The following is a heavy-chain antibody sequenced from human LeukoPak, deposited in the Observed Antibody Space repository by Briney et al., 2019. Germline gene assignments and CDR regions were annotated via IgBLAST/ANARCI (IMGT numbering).Heavy chain of an antibody. J-gene: IGHJ4*02. CDR3: ANSPRVGGSYFGRFDY. Sequence: GGSLRLSCAPSGFTFSSYAMSWVRQAPGKGLEWVSAISGRGGRTYYADSVKGRFTISRDNSKDTLCLQMNSLRAEDTAVYYCANSPRVGGSYFGRFDYWGQGTLVTVPS. CDR1: GFTFSSYA. V-gene: IGHV3-23*01. CDR2: ISGRGGRT. D-gene: IGHD1-26*01.